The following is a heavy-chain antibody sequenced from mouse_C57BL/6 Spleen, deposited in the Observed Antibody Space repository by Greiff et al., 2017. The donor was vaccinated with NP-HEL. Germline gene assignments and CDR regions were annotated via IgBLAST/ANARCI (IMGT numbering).Heavy chain of an antibody. CDR1: GYTFTDYY. CDR2: INPNNGGT. V-gene: IGHV1-26*01. Sequence: EVQLQQSGPELVKPGASVKISCKASGYTFTDYYMNWVKQSHGKSLEWIGDINPNNGGTSYNQKFKGKATLTVDKSSSTAYMELRSLTSEDSAVYYCARFWILAFYAMDYWGQGTSVTVSS. CDR3: ARFWILAFYAMDY. J-gene: IGHJ4*01.